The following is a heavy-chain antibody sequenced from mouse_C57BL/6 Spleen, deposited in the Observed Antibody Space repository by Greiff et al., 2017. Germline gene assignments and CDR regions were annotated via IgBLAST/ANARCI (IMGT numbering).Heavy chain of an antibody. Sequence: QVRLQQPGAELVRPGSSVKLSCKASGYTFTSYWMHWVKQRPIQGLEWIGNIDPSDSETHYNQKFKDKATLTVDKSSSTAYMQLSSLTSEDSAVYYCARCLPTAERYYAMDYWGQGTSVTVSS. D-gene: IGHD1-2*01. CDR3: ARCLPTAERYYAMDY. J-gene: IGHJ4*01. V-gene: IGHV1-52*01. CDR2: IDPSDSET. CDR1: GYTFTSYW.